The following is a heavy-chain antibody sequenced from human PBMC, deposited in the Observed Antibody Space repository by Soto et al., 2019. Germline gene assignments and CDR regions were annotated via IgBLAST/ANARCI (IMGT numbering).Heavy chain of an antibody. CDR3: ARGGQAPYYYYGMDV. CDR1: GYTFTNYG. V-gene: IGHV1-18*01. J-gene: IGHJ6*02. CDR2: ISGYNGNT. Sequence: QVQLVQSGAEVKKPGASVTVSCKASGYTFTNYGFSWVRQAPGQGLEWMGWISGYNGNTKYAEKXQXXXTXSTATSTNTAHMELRSLRSDDTAVYDCARGGQAPYYYYGMDVWGQGTAVTVSS.